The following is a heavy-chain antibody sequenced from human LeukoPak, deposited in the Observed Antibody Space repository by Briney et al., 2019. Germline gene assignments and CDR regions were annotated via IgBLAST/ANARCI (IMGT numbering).Heavy chain of an antibody. CDR2: IRGSGGST. J-gene: IGHJ1*01. Sequence: GGSLRLSCAASGFTFSSYAMSWVRQAPGKGLEWVSAIRGSGGSTYYADSVKGRFTISRDNSKNTLYLQMNSLRAEDTAVYYCAKGRAYSNYVGDFQHWGQGTLVTVSS. D-gene: IGHD4-11*01. V-gene: IGHV3-23*01. CDR3: AKGRAYSNYVGDFQH. CDR1: GFTFSSYA.